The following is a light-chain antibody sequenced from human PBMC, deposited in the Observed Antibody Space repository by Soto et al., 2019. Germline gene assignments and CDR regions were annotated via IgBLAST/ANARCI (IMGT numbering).Light chain of an antibody. CDR2: GAA. CDR1: QSVSSN. V-gene: IGKV3-15*01. CDR3: QPYNNWCT. Sequence: EIVMTQSPATLSVSPGERATLSCRASQSVSSNLAWYQQKPGQAPRLLIYGAATRATGIPARFSGSWSGTEFTLTISSLQSEEFAVYYCQPYNNWCTFGQGTKVEIK. J-gene: IGKJ1*01.